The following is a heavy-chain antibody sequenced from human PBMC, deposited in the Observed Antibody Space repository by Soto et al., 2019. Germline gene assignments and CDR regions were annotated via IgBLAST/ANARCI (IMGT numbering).Heavy chain of an antibody. V-gene: IGHV4-34*01. CDR3: ARGISGSDAFDI. CDR1: GGSFSGYY. D-gene: IGHD2-15*01. CDR2: INHSGST. Sequence: SETLSLTCAVYGGSFSGYYWSWIRQPPGKGLEWIGEINHSGSTNYNPSLKSRVTISVDTSKNQFSLQLSSVTAADTAVYYCARGISGSDAFDIWGQGTMVTVSS. J-gene: IGHJ3*02.